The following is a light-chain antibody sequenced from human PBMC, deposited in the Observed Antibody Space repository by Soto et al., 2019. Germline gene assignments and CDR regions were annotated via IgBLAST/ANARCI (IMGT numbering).Light chain of an antibody. CDR2: DVT. CDR3: CSYTTSNTRQIV. Sequence: SVLTQPASVSGSPGRSITISCTGTSSDVGGYNYVSWYQQQPGKAPKFMIYDVTNRPSGVSNRFSGSKSGNTASLTISGLQAEDEADYYCCSYTTSNTRQIVFGTGTKVTVL. J-gene: IGLJ1*01. CDR1: SSDVGGYNY. V-gene: IGLV2-14*01.